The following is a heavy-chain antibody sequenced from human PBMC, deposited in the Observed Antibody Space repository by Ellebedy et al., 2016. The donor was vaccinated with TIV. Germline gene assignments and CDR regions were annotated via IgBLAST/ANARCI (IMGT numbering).Heavy chain of an antibody. CDR3: ARGGYSSGWYSPLDYYYGMDV. Sequence: ASVKVSCKASGYTFTSSYMHWVRQAPGQGLEWMGMINPGGGSTSYAQKFQGRVTMTEDTSTDTAYMELSSLRSEDTAVYYCARGGYSSGWYSPLDYYYGMDVWGQGTTVTVSS. V-gene: IGHV1-46*01. D-gene: IGHD6-19*01. J-gene: IGHJ6*02. CDR1: GYTFTSSY. CDR2: INPGGGST.